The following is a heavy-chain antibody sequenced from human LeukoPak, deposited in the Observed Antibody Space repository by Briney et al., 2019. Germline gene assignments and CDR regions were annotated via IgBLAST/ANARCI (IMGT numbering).Heavy chain of an antibody. CDR2: VFYSGST. V-gene: IGHV4-39*01. Sequence: SETLSLTCSVSGGSLRTPSHYWEWIQQSPGKGLECIGRVFYSGSTYFNPSLRSRVTISGDTSTNQISLSLTSLTAADTAVYYCARRNTEVPDTLPLNAFDVWGQGAMVIVSS. D-gene: IGHD2-15*01. CDR3: ARRNTEVPDTLPLNAFDV. CDR1: GGSLRTPSHY. J-gene: IGHJ3*01.